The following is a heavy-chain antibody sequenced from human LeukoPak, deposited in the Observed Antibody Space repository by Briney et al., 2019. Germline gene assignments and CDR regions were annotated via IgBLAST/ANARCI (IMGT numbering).Heavy chain of an antibody. V-gene: IGHV4-30-2*01. CDR1: GGSISSGGYS. CDR2: IYHSGST. J-gene: IGHJ2*01. CDR3: ARDVGSDEYWYFDL. D-gene: IGHD3-10*01. Sequence: SETLSLTCAVSGGSISSGGYSWGWIRQPPGKGLEWIGYIYHSGSTYYNPSLKSRVSISVDRSKNQFSLKLSSVTAADTAVYYCARDVGSDEYWYFDLWGRGTLVTVSS.